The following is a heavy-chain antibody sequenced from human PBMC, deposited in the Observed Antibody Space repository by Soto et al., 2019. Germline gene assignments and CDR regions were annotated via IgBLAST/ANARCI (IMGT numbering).Heavy chain of an antibody. CDR2: ISGSGGST. CDR3: AKRYYDILTAFDY. CDR1: GFTFSSYA. V-gene: IGHV3-23*01. D-gene: IGHD3-9*01. J-gene: IGHJ4*02. Sequence: PGGSLRLSCAASGFTFSSYAMSWVRQSPGKGLEWVSSISGSGGSTYYADSVKGRFTISRDNSKNTLYLQMNSLRVEDTAVYYCAKRYYDILTAFDYWGQGTLVTVSS.